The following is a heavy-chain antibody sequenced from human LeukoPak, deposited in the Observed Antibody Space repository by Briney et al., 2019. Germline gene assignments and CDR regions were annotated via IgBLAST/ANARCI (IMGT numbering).Heavy chain of an antibody. D-gene: IGHD2-2*01. V-gene: IGHV1-69*13. J-gene: IGHJ6*03. CDR1: GGNFSSYA. CDR2: IIRIFGTA. CDR3: ARAEVCSNTGCYCYMDV. Sequence: SVKVSCTASGGNFSSYAINWVRQAPGQGLEWMGGIIRIFGTAKYAQKFQGRVTITADESTSTAYMELISLRSEDTAVYYCARAEVCSNTGCYCYMDVWGKGTTVTISS.